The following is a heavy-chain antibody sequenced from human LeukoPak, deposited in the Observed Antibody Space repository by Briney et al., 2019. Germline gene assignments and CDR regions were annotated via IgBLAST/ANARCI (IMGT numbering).Heavy chain of an antibody. D-gene: IGHD6-13*01. Sequence: PGGSLRLSCAASGFTFRGYGIHWVRQAPGKGLEWVAFIRFDGSNEYYADSVKGRFTISRDNSKNTLFVQMNSPRAEDTAVYYCAKDRVAAAGSFRSMDVWGKGTTVTVSS. CDR1: GFTFRGYG. J-gene: IGHJ6*03. V-gene: IGHV3-30*02. CDR3: AKDRVAAAGSFRSMDV. CDR2: IRFDGSNE.